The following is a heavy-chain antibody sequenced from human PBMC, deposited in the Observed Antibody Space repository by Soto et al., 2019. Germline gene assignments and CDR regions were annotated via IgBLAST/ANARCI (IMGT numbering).Heavy chain of an antibody. CDR3: ASCPQNCITSSPCCLFFDY. CDR2: INAGNGNT. V-gene: IGHV1-3*01. CDR1: GYTFTSYG. J-gene: IGHJ4*02. D-gene: IGHD3-10*01. Sequence: MKVSCKASGYTFTSYGILWVRQAPGQRLDWMGLINAGNGNTKYSQKFQGRVTLTRDTSASTAYMELSSLRSEDTAVYYCASCPQNCITSSPCCLFFDYWGQATLVTVSS.